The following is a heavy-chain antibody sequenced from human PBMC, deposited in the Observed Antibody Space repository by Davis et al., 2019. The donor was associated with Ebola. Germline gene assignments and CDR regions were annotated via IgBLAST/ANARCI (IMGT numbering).Heavy chain of an antibody. CDR1: GYTFTSYG. V-gene: IGHV1-18*01. J-gene: IGHJ6*02. CDR2: ISAYNGNT. D-gene: IGHD5-12*01. Sequence: AASVKVSCKASGYTFTSYGISWVRQAPGQGLEWMGWISAYNGNTNYAQNVQDRVTMTTDTSTSIAYMELSSLRSKDSAVYYCARDGGGYSGDGTLYGMDVWGQGTTVTVSS. CDR3: ARDGGGYSGDGTLYGMDV.